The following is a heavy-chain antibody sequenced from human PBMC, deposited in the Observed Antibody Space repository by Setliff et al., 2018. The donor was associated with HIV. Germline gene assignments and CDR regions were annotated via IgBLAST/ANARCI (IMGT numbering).Heavy chain of an antibody. CDR1: GFTFSSYS. Sequence: GGSLRLSCAASGFTFSSYSMNWVRQAPGKGLEWVSSIRSNSKSTSYADSVMARFTISRDNAKKSLYLQMNSLRVDDTAVYYCARDSSSWSGSSWTFDIWGQGTMVTVSS. J-gene: IGHJ3*02. V-gene: IGHV3-21*01. D-gene: IGHD3-22*01. CDR3: ARDSSSWSGSSWTFDI. CDR2: IRSNSKST.